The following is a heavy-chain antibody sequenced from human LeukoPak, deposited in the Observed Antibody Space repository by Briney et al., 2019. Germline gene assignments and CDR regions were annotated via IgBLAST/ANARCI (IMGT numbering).Heavy chain of an antibody. CDR2: IYTSGST. V-gene: IGHV4-4*07. CDR3: ARAEQWLKFYYFDY. CDR1: GGSISSYY. Sequence: SETLSLSCTVSGGSISSYYWSWIRQPAGKVLEWIGRIYTSGSTNYNPSLKSRVTMSVDTSKNQFPLKLSSVTAADTAVYYCARAEQWLKFYYFDYWGQGTLVPVSS. J-gene: IGHJ4*02. D-gene: IGHD6-19*01.